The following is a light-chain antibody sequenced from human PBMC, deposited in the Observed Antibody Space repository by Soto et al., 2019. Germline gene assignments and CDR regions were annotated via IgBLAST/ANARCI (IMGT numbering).Light chain of an antibody. CDR1: SSDVGRYNL. V-gene: IGLV2-23*02. J-gene: IGLJ2*01. CDR2: EDS. Sequence: QSALTQPASVSGSPGQSITISCTGTSSDVGRYNLVSWYQQSPGKAPKLMIYEDSKRPSGVSDRFSGSKSGNTASLTISGLQAEDEADYYCCSYAGGGTFEFGGGTKLTVL. CDR3: CSYAGGGTFE.